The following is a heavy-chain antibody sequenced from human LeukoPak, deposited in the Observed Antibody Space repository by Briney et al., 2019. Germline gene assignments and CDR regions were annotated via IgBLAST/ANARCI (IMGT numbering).Heavy chain of an antibody. V-gene: IGHV3-21*01. Sequence: AGSLRLSCVGSEFTFRNYSLNWVRQAPGKGLEWVSSISSSSSYKYYVDSVKGRFTISRDNAKKSLYLQMNSLRAEDTAIYYCAKSGLENWGQGTLVTVSS. CDR1: EFTFRNYS. J-gene: IGHJ4*02. CDR3: AKSGLEN. CDR2: ISSSSSYK. D-gene: IGHD3-10*01.